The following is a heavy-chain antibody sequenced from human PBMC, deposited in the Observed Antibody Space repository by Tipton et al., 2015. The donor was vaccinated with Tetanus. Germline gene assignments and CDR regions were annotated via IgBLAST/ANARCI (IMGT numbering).Heavy chain of an antibody. D-gene: IGHD3-16*01. CDR2: IYPGDPYS. CDR3: VSPLTCAAFGGFAFDV. V-gene: IGHV5-51*01. CDR1: GYMFSSHW. Sequence: QLVQSGAEVKQPGESLKISCKGSGYMFSSHWIGWVRQVPGKGLEWLGTIYPGDPYSNYSPSFAGQVTISADRSIDTAHLQRSSLKASDPAIYYCVSPLTCAAFGGFAFDVWGPGTLVTVSP. J-gene: IGHJ3*01.